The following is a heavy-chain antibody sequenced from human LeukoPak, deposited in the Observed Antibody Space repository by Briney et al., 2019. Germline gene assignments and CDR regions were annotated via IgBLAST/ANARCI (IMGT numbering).Heavy chain of an antibody. CDR3: ARRERWLQPYYFDY. Sequence: SETLSLTCTVSGGSISSYYWSWIPQPPGKGLEWIGYIYYSGSTNYNPSLKSRVTVSVDTSKNQFSLKLSSVTAADTAVYYCARRERWLQPYYFDYWGQGTLVTVSS. D-gene: IGHD5-24*01. V-gene: IGHV4-59*01. J-gene: IGHJ4*02. CDR1: GGSISSYY. CDR2: IYYSGST.